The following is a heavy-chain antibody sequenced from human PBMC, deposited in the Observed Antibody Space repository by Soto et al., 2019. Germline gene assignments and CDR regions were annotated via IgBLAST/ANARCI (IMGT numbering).Heavy chain of an antibody. J-gene: IGHJ6*03. CDR2: ISYDGSNI. CDR1: GFIFNTYG. V-gene: IGHV3-30*18. D-gene: IGHD4-4*01. CDR3: AKAWGNFDMYFYYYMEV. Sequence: QVQLVESGGGVVQPGWSLRLSCAASGFIFNTYGMHWVRQAPGKGLEWVALISYDGSNIYSADSVKGRFTISRDNSKNTLYLQMNSLGAEDSAGYYCAKAWGNFDMYFYYYMEVWGKGTTGTVSS.